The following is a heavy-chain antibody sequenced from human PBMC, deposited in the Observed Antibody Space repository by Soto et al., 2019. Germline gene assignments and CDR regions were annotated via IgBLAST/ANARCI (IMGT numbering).Heavy chain of an antibody. V-gene: IGHV2-5*02. CDR1: GFSLSTSGVG. D-gene: IGHD2-15*01. CDR3: AHSDYCSGCSCFYYYYGMDV. J-gene: IGHJ6*02. Sequence: QITLKESGPTLVKPTQTLTLTCTFSGFSLSTSGVGVGWIRQPPGKALEWLALIYWDHDKRYSPSLKSRLTITKDTSKVPVGLTMTNIDPVDTATYYCAHSDYCSGCSCFYYYYGMDVWGQGTTVTVSS. CDR2: IYWDHDK.